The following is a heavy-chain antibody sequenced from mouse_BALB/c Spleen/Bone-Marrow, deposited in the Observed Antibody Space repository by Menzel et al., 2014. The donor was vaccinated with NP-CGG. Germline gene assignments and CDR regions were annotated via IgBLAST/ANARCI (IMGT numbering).Heavy chain of an antibody. CDR2: IYPGDGDT. V-gene: IGHV1-80*01. CDR1: GYAFSSYW. CDR3: AKSGYGSFDY. J-gene: IGHJ2*01. Sequence: VQLQESGAELVRPGSSVKISCKASGYAFSSYWVNWVRQRPGQGLEWIGQIYPGDGDTNYNGKFKGKATLTADKSSSTAYMQLSSLTSEASAVYFCAKSGYGSFDYWGQGTTLTVSS. D-gene: IGHD1-1*01.